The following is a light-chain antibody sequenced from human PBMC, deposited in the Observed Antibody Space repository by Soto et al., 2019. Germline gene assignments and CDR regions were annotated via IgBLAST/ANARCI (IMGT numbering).Light chain of an antibody. V-gene: IGLV2-8*01. CDR2: EVI. CDR1: YSDVGGSNY. CDR3: SSNVVGTNLKI. Sequence: QSALTQPPSASGSPGQSVTISFTETYSDVGGSNYVSWYQQHPGKAPKLVIYEVIQRPSGVPDRFSGSRSGNTASLTVSRLQAEDEADYYCSSNVVGTNLKIFGGGTKLTVL. J-gene: IGLJ2*01.